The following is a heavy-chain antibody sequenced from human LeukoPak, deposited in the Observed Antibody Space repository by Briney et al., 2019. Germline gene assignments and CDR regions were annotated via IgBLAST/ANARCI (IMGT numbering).Heavy chain of an antibody. V-gene: IGHV1-69*13. D-gene: IGHD7-27*01. Sequence: ASVKVSCKASGGTFSSYAIRWVRQAPGQGLEWMGGIIPIFGTANYAQNFQGRATITADESTSTAYMELSSLRSEDTAVYYCASHTGDSFRRYYYYGMDVWGKGTTVTVSS. CDR1: GGTFSSYA. J-gene: IGHJ6*04. CDR3: ASHTGDSFRRYYYYGMDV. CDR2: IIPIFGTA.